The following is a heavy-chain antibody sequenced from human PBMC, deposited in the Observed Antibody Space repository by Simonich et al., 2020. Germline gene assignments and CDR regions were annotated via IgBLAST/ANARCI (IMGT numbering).Heavy chain of an antibody. J-gene: IGHJ4*02. V-gene: IGHV1-18*01. CDR2: IDAYNGNK. Sequence: QVQLVQSGAEVKKPGASVKVSCKASGYTFTSYGISWVRQAPGQGLEWMGWIDAYNGNKNYARKLQGRGTMTTDTATSKAYMELRSLRSDDTAVYYCARASRGTWWYYYFDYWGQGTLVTVSS. D-gene: IGHD2-15*01. CDR1: GYTFTSYG. CDR3: ARASRGTWWYYYFDY.